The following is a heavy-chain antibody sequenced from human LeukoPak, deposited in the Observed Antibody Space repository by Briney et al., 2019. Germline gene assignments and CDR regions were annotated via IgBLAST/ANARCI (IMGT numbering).Heavy chain of an antibody. Sequence: GGSLRLSCAASGFTFSSHAMVWVRQAPGKGLEWVSFISYDGSNKVHADSVMGRFTISRDNSKNAVDLQLNSLRDEDTAVYYCVREAAATLFDYWGQGTLVTVSS. CDR3: VREAAATLFDY. J-gene: IGHJ4*02. V-gene: IGHV3-30-3*01. CDR1: GFTFSSHA. D-gene: IGHD1-26*01. CDR2: ISYDGSNK.